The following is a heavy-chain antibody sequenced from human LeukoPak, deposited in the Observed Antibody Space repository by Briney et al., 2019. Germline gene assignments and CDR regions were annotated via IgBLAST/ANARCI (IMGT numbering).Heavy chain of an antibody. V-gene: IGHV3-11*04. CDR1: GFTFSDYY. CDR3: ARALYTTGWYPDYFDF. J-gene: IGHJ4*02. Sequence: GGSLRLSCAASGFTFSDYYMSWIRQVPGKGLEWVSYISSSGSTIYYADSVEGRFTISRDNAKNSLYLQMNSLRAEDTAVYYCARALYTTGWYPDYFDFWGQGTLVTVSS. D-gene: IGHD6-19*01. CDR2: ISSSGSTI.